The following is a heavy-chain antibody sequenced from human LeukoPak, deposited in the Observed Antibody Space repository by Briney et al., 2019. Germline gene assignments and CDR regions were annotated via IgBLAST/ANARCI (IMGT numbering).Heavy chain of an antibody. V-gene: IGHV4-34*01. CDR2: INHSGST. CDR1: GGSFSDCY. J-gene: IGHJ4*02. CDR3: AGSIAARLDY. D-gene: IGHD6-6*01. Sequence: SETLSLTCAVYGGSFSDCYWSWIRQPPGKGLEWIGEINHSGSTNYNPSLKSRVTISVDTSKNQFSLKLSSVTAADTAVYYCAGSIAARLDYWGQGTLVTVSS.